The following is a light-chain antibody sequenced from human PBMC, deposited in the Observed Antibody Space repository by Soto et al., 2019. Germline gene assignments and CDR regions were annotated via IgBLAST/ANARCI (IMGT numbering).Light chain of an antibody. CDR2: EVN. J-gene: IGLJ2*01. CDR3: SSYAGSANLL. Sequence: QSALTQPPSASGSPGQSVTISCTGTSSDVGGYNYVSWYQQHPGKAPRLMIYEVNKRPSGVPDRFSGSKSGNTASLTVSGLHSEDEGDYYCSSYAGSANLLFGGGTQLTVL. V-gene: IGLV2-8*01. CDR1: SSDVGGYNY.